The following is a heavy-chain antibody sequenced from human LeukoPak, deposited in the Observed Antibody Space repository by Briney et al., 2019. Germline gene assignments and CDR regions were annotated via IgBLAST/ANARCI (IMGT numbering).Heavy chain of an antibody. V-gene: IGHV4-34*01. D-gene: IGHD3-22*01. CDR1: GGSFSGYY. CDR2: INHSGST. J-gene: IGHJ6*03. Sequence: SETLSLTCAVYGGSFSGYYWSWIRQPPGKGLEWIGEINHSGSTNYNPSLKSRVTISVDTSKNQFSLKLGSVTAADTAVYYCARVGHYDSSGPYYYYMDVWGKGTTVTVSS. CDR3: ARVGHYDSSGPYYYYMDV.